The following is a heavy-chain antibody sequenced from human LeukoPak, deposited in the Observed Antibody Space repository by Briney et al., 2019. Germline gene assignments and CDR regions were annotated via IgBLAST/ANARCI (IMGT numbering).Heavy chain of an antibody. CDR2: INPNSGGT. CDR3: ARDVEARTWGLGNY. J-gene: IGHJ4*02. Sequence: GASVKVSCKASGYTFTGYYMHWVRQAPGQGLEWMGWINPNSGGTNYAQRFQGRVTLTSDTSISTAYMELNNLRSDDTAVYYCARDVEARTWGLGNYWGQGTLVTVSS. V-gene: IGHV1-2*02. CDR1: GYTFTGYY. D-gene: IGHD7-27*01.